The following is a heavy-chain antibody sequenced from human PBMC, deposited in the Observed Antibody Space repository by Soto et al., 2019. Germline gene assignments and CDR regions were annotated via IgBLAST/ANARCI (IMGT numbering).Heavy chain of an antibody. J-gene: IGHJ4*02. CDR3: AAGQNSYDSSGYYYIHFDY. V-gene: IGHV1-58*01. CDR1: GFTFTSSA. CDR2: IVVGSGNT. D-gene: IGHD3-22*01. Sequence: QMQLVQSGPEVKKPGTSVKVSCKASGFTFTSSAVQWVRQARGQRLEWIGWIVVGSGNTNYAQKFQERVTITRDMATSTAYMELSSLRSEDTAVYYCAAGQNSYDSSGYYYIHFDYWGQGTLVTVSS.